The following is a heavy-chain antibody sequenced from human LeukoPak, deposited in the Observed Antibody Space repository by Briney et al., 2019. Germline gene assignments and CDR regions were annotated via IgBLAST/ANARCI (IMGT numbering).Heavy chain of an antibody. CDR2: ISSSSSYI. D-gene: IGHD3-10*01. J-gene: IGHJ6*04. CDR1: GFTFSSYS. Sequence: GGSLRLSCAASGFTFSSYSMNWVRQAPGKGLEWVSSISSSSSYIYYADSVKGRFTISRDNAKNSLYLQMNSLRAEDTAVYYCARDRSGSNYGMDVWGKGTTVTVSS. CDR3: ARDRSGSNYGMDV. V-gene: IGHV3-21*01.